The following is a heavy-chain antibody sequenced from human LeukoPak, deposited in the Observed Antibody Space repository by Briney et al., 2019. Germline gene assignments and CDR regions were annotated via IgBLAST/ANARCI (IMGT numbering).Heavy chain of an antibody. CDR1: GFTFSDYY. D-gene: IGHD3-10*01. Sequence: PGGSLRLSCAASGFTFSDYYMSWIRQAPGKGLEWVSYISSSGSTIYYADSVKGRFTISRDNAKNSLYLQMNSLRAEDTAVYYCARDSGLPPLLLWSQGAFDIWGQGTMVTVSS. V-gene: IGHV3-11*01. J-gene: IGHJ3*02. CDR3: ARDSGLPPLLLWSQGAFDI. CDR2: ISSSGSTI.